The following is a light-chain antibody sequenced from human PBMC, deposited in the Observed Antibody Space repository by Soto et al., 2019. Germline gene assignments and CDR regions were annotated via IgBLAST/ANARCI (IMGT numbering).Light chain of an antibody. V-gene: IGLV2-14*01. Sequence: QSVLTQPAAVSGSPGQSITSSCTGTSSDVGGYNYVAWYQQHPGKVPRLMIYEVSNRPSGVSNRFSGSKSGSTASLTISGLQAEDEADYYCISYTSSSTSYVFGTGTKVTV. CDR1: SSDVGGYNY. CDR2: EVS. J-gene: IGLJ1*01. CDR3: ISYTSSSTSYV.